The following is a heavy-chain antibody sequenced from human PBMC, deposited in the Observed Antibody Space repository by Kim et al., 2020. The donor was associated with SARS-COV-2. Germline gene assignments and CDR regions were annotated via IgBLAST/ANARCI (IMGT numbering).Heavy chain of an antibody. CDR2: ISYDESNQ. D-gene: IGHD6-13*01. J-gene: IGHJ4*02. CDR1: GFTFSGYA. CDR3: ARGRGLQQVSTY. Sequence: GGSLRLSCAASGFTFSGYAMHWVRQAPGKGLEWVALISYDESNQYYADSLKGRFTISRDNSKSTLYLQINSLRGDDTAVYYCARGRGLQQVSTYWGQGTLVTVSS. V-gene: IGHV3-30*04.